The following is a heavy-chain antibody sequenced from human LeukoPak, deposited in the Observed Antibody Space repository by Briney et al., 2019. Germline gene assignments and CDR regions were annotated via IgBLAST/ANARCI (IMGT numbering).Heavy chain of an antibody. D-gene: IGHD3-16*02. Sequence: GGSLRLSCAASGFTVSSNYMSWVRQAPGKGLEWVSSISSSSSYIYYADSVKGRFTISRDNAKNSLDLRMNSLRAEDTAVYYCARGVRGSYRYEAYYFDYWGQGTLVTVSS. CDR2: ISSSSSYI. V-gene: IGHV3-21*01. J-gene: IGHJ4*02. CDR1: GFTVSSNY. CDR3: ARGVRGSYRYEAYYFDY.